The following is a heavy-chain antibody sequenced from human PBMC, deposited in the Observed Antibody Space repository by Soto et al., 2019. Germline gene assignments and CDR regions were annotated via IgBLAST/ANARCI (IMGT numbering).Heavy chain of an antibody. CDR3: ARSHKILVVIGFPGGGAAFEI. CDR1: GFTFSSYS. CDR2: ISSSSSTI. Sequence: GGSLRLACAASGFTFSSYSMNWVRQAPGKGLEWVSYISSSSSTIYYADSVKGRFTISRDNAKNSLYLQMNSLRDEDTAVYYCARSHKILVVIGFPGGGAAFEIWGQGTMVPVSS. D-gene: IGHD3-22*01. V-gene: IGHV3-48*02. J-gene: IGHJ3*02.